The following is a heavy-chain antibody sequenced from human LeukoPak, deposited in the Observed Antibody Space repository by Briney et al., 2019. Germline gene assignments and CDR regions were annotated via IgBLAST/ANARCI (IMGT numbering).Heavy chain of an antibody. CDR1: GYTFSNYD. V-gene: IGHV1-8*01. Sequence: ASVKVSCEASGYTFSNYDINWVRQAPGQGLEGRGGMNPKRGNTVYAEKLQGRDTINRNTSKSTAYMELSSLTSEDTAVYYCVRGVVVVAAGLRSLKIWFDTWGQGTLVTVSP. CDR2: MNPKRGNT. D-gene: IGHD2-15*01. CDR3: VRGVVVVAAGLRSLKIWFDT. J-gene: IGHJ5*02.